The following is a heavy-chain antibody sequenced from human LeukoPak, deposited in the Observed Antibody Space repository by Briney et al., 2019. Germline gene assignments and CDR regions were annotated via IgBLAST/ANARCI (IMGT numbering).Heavy chain of an antibody. CDR3: ARDNHNYDSSGYFHDAFDI. Sequence: GGSLRLSCAASGFTVSSNYMSWVRQAPGKGLEWVSVIYSGGSKYYSDYLKGRFTISRDNSKNTLYLQMNSLRDEDTAVYYCARDNHNYDSSGYFHDAFDIWGQGTMVTVSS. J-gene: IGHJ3*02. CDR1: GFTVSSNY. V-gene: IGHV3-66*02. D-gene: IGHD3-22*01. CDR2: IYSGGSK.